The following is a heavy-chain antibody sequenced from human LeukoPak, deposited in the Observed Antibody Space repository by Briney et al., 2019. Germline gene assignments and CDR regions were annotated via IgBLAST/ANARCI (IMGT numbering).Heavy chain of an antibody. J-gene: IGHJ3*02. Sequence: TGGSLRLSCAASAFIFSNYPMNWVRQAPGKGLEWVSYITGKSDTIYYADSVKGRFIISRDNAKNSLYLQMNSLKAEDTAIYYCVRDHAYAFDMWGQGTRVTVSS. D-gene: IGHD3-16*01. CDR2: ITGKSDTI. V-gene: IGHV3-48*01. CDR1: AFIFSNYP. CDR3: VRDHAYAFDM.